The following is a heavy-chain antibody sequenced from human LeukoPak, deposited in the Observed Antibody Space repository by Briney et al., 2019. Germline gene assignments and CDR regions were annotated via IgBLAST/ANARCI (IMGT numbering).Heavy chain of an antibody. V-gene: IGHV4-61*02. CDR1: GGSISSGSYY. Sequence: PSETLSLTCTVSGGSISSGSYYWSWIRQPAGKGLEWIGRIYTSGSTNYNPSLKSRVTISVDTSKNQFSLKLSPVTAADTAVYYCASMSGYYVPYYYYMDVWGKGTTVTVSS. D-gene: IGHD3-22*01. CDR2: IYTSGST. J-gene: IGHJ6*03. CDR3: ASMSGYYVPYYYYMDV.